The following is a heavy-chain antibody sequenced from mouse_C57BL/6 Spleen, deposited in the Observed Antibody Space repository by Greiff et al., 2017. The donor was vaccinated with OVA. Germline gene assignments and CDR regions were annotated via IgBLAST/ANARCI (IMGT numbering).Heavy chain of an antibody. CDR2: IYAGDGDT. V-gene: IGHV1-82*01. CDR3: ASPPFTTVVARSYWYFDV. Sequence: QVQLQQSGPELVKPGASVKISCKASGYAFSSSWMNWVQQRPGKGLEWIGRIYAGDGDTNYNGKLKGRATLTADKSSSNAYMQLSSLTSEDSALYFCASPPFTTVVARSYWYFDVWGTGTTVTVSS. CDR1: GYAFSSSW. J-gene: IGHJ1*03. D-gene: IGHD1-1*01.